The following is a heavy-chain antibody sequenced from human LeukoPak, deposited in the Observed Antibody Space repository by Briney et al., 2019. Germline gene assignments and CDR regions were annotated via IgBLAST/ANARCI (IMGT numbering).Heavy chain of an antibody. CDR3: AKDLGWKDYFDY. J-gene: IGHJ4*02. V-gene: IGHV3-30*18. CDR1: GFTFSSYG. Sequence: PWGSLRLSCAASGFTFSSYGMHWVRQAPGKGLEWVAVISYDGGNKYYADSVKGRFTISRDNSKNTLYLQMNSLRAEDTAVYYCAKDLGWKDYFDYWGQGTLVTVSS. CDR2: ISYDGGNK. D-gene: IGHD1-1*01.